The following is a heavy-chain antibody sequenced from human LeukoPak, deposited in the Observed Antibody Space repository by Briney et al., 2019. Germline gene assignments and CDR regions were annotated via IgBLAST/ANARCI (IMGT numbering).Heavy chain of an antibody. J-gene: IGHJ3*02. V-gene: IGHV1-18*01. CDR3: ARDGGIMYSSSVNAFDI. D-gene: IGHD6-6*01. Sequence: ASVKVSCKGSGYTFTSYGICWVRQAPGQGLEWMGWISAYSGNTNYAQKLQGRVTMTTDTSTSTAYMELRSLRSDDTAVYYCARDGGIMYSSSVNAFDIWGQGTMVTVSS. CDR2: ISAYSGNT. CDR1: GYTFTSYG.